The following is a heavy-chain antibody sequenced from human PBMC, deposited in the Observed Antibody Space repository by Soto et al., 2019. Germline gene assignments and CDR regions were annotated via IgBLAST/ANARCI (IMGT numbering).Heavy chain of an antibody. V-gene: IGHV1-2*02. CDR3: ARVGLGYCSGGSCYYYYGMDA. J-gene: IGHJ6*02. D-gene: IGHD2-15*01. Sequence: ASVKVSCKASGYTFTGYYMHWVRQAPGQGLEWMGWINPNSGGTNYAQKFQGRVTMTRDTSISTAYMELSRLRSDDTAVYYCARVGLGYCSGGSCYYYYGMDAWGQGTTVTVSS. CDR2: INPNSGGT. CDR1: GYTFTGYY.